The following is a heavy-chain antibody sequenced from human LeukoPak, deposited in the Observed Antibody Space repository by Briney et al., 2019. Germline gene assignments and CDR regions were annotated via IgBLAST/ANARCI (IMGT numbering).Heavy chain of an antibody. J-gene: IGHJ4*02. CDR2: ISSSGNSI. Sequence: GGSLRLSCAASGFTFTSYEMNWVRQAPGKGLEWVSYISSSGNSIYYADSVRGRFTISRDNAKDSLFLQMNSLRDEDTAVYYCARGGGNPDGNWGQGTLVIVSS. D-gene: IGHD4-23*01. V-gene: IGHV3-48*03. CDR1: GFTFTSYE. CDR3: ARGGGNPDGN.